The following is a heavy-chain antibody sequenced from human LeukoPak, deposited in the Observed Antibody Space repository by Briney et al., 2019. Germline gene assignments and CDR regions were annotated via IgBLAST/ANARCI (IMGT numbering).Heavy chain of an antibody. Sequence: SETLCLTCTVSGGSISSYHWSWLRQPPGKGLEWIGYIYYSGSTNYNPSLKSRVTISVDTSKNQFSLKLSSVTAAVTAVYYCARDVNWGSNYFDYWGQGTLVTVSS. D-gene: IGHD7-27*01. V-gene: IGHV4-59*01. CDR2: IYYSGST. CDR1: GGSISSYH. J-gene: IGHJ4*02. CDR3: ARDVNWGSNYFDY.